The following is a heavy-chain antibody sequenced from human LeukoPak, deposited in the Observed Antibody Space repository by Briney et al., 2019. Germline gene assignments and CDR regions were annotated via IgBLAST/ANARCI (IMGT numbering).Heavy chain of an antibody. V-gene: IGHV3-30*02. CDR1: GIVFSAYG. J-gene: IGHJ4*02. D-gene: IGHD3-22*01. Sequence: GGSLRLSCAASGIVFSAYGMHWVRQAPGKGLEWVAFIRYDGISKYYADSVKGRFTISRDNSKNTLYLQMNSLRAEDTAVYYCAKYTGDYYDSSRYQYYFDYWGQGTLVTVSS. CDR2: IRYDGISK. CDR3: AKYTGDYYDSSRYQYYFDY.